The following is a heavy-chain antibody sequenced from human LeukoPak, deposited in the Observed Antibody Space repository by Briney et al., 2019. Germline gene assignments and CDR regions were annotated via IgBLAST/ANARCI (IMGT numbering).Heavy chain of an antibody. CDR3: ARGGSRDGYNFQFDY. D-gene: IGHD5-24*01. CDR2: IIPIFGIA. V-gene: IGHV1-69*04. J-gene: IGHJ4*02. CDR1: GGTFSSYA. Sequence: SVKVSCKASGGTFSSYAISWVRQPPGPGLEWMGRIIPIFGIANYAQKFQGRVTITADKSTSTAYMELSSLRSEDTAVYYCARGGSRDGYNFQFDYWGQGTLVTVSS.